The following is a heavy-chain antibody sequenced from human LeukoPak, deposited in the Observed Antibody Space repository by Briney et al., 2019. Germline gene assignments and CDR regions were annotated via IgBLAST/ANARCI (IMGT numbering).Heavy chain of an antibody. V-gene: IGHV3-49*03. J-gene: IGHJ4*02. D-gene: IGHD3-22*01. CDR3: YYYDSSGYEHLDY. CDR2: IRSKAYGGTT. CDR1: GFTCGDYA. Sequence: PGRSLRLSCTASGFTCGDYAMSWFRPAPGKGLEWVGFIRSKAYGGTTEYAASVKGRFTISRDDSKSIAYLQMNSLKTEDTAVYYCYYYDSSGYEHLDYWGQGTLVTVSS.